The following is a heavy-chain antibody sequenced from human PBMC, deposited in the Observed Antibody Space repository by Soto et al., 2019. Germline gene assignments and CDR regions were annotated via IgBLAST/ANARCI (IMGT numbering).Heavy chain of an antibody. J-gene: IGHJ4*02. D-gene: IGHD2-2*01. V-gene: IGHV1-69*06. CDR1: GGTFNNYV. CDR2: IIPIFGKA. CDR3: AGRCDGTNCVGHVDY. Sequence: QVQLVQSGAEVTKPGSSVKVSCRASGGTFNNYVINWVRQAPGQGLEWMAGIIPIFGKANYAQKFQGRVKSTADKATSTAYRELNSLRSEDTAVYYCAGRCDGTNCVGHVDYLGQGTLVTVSS.